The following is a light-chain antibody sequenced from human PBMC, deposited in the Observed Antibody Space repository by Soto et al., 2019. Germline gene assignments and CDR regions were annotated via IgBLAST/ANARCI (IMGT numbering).Light chain of an antibody. CDR1: QSVLYSSNNKNY. CDR3: QQIYSAPFT. Sequence: DIVMTQSPDSLAVSLGERVTINCKSSQSVLYSSNNKNYLSWYQQKPGQAPKLLIFWASTRESGVPDRFSGSGSGTDFNLTITSLQAEDVAVYFFQQIYSAPFTFGPGTKLDIK. CDR2: WAS. V-gene: IGKV4-1*01. J-gene: IGKJ3*01.